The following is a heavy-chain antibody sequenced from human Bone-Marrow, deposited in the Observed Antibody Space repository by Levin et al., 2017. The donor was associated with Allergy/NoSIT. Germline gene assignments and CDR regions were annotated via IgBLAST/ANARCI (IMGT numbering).Heavy chain of an antibody. CDR1: GFTFSSYS. V-gene: IGHV3-48*02. J-gene: IGHJ4*02. Sequence: GGSLRLSCAASGFTFSSYSMNWVRQAPGKGLEWVSYISSSSSTIYYADSVKGRFTISRDNAKNSLYLQMNSLRDEDTAVYYCALWKYYYDSSGYFDYWGQGTLVTVSS. CDR3: ALWKYYYDSSGYFDY. D-gene: IGHD3-22*01. CDR2: ISSSSSTI.